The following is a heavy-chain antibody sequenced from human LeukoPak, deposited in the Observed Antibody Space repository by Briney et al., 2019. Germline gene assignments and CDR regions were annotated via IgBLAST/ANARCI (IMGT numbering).Heavy chain of an antibody. V-gene: IGHV4-34*01. J-gene: IGHJ6*02. CDR1: GGSFIGYY. CDR3: ARGRIVVVPAAILVSYYYYYGMDV. Sequence: SETLSLTCSVYGGSFIGYYWSWIRQPPGKGLEWIGAINHSGSTNYNPSLKSRGTISVDTSKNQFSLKLSSVTAADTAVYYCARGRIVVVPAAILVSYYYYYGMDVWGQGTTVTVSS. D-gene: IGHD2-2*02. CDR2: INHSGST.